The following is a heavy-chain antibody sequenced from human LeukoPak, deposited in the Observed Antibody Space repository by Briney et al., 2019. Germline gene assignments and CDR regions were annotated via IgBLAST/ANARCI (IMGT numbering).Heavy chain of an antibody. J-gene: IGHJ6*03. Sequence: PGGSLRLSCAASGFTFSSYSMNWVRQAPGKGLEWVSSISSSSSYIYYADSVKGRFTISRDNAKNSLYLQMNSLRAEDTAVYYCARVAVRGTYYYYYYMDVWGKGTTVTISS. CDR3: ARVAVRGTYYYYYYMDV. D-gene: IGHD3-10*01. V-gene: IGHV3-21*01. CDR2: ISSSSSYI. CDR1: GFTFSSYS.